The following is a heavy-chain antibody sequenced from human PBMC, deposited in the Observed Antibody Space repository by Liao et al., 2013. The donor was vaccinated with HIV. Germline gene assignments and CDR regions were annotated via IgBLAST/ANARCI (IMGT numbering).Heavy chain of an antibody. D-gene: IGHD3-22*01. V-gene: IGHV4-4*07. CDR2: ASTSENT. Sequence: QVQLQESGPGLVKPSGTLSLTCTVSGGSVSTYYWSWIRQPAGKGLEWIGRASTSENTNYNPALQSRVTMSVDTSKNQFSLKLNSVTAADTATYYCARANYYDSDNDYWDAFDFWGQGTMVIVSS. CDR1: GGSVSTYY. J-gene: IGHJ3*01. CDR3: ARANYYDSDNDYWDAFDF.